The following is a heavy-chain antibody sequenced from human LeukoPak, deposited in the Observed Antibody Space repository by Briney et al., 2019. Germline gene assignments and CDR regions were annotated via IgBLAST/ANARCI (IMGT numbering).Heavy chain of an antibody. CDR3: ARHFGT. Sequence: PSETLSLTCTVSGGSISSSYYYWGWIRQPPGKGLEWIGSIYYSGSTYYNPSLKSRVTISADTSKNQFSLKLRSVTAADTAVYYCARHFGTRGQGTLVTVSS. J-gene: IGHJ4*02. D-gene: IGHD3/OR15-3a*01. V-gene: IGHV4-39*01. CDR2: IYYSGST. CDR1: GGSISSSYYY.